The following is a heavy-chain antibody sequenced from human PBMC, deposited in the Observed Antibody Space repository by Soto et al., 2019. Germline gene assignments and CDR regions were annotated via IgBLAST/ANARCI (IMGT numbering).Heavy chain of an antibody. D-gene: IGHD1-26*01. J-gene: IGHJ4*02. CDR1: GFTFISYA. Sequence: GGSLRLSCAASGFTFISYAMHWVRQAPGKGLEWVAVISYDGSNKYYADSVKGRFTISRDNSKNTLYLQMNSLRAEDTAVYYCARDSGSQTYYFDYWGQGTLVTVSS. CDR2: ISYDGSNK. CDR3: ARDSGSQTYYFDY. V-gene: IGHV3-30-3*01.